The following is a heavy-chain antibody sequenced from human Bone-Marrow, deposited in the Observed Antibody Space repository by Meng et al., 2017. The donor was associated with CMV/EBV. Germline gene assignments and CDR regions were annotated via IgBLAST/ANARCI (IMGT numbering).Heavy chain of an antibody. CDR2: INPNSGGT. V-gene: IGHV1-2*02. J-gene: IGHJ4*02. Sequence: ASVKVSCKASGYTFTSYDINWVRQAPGQGLEWMGWINPNSGGTNYAQKFQGRVTMTRDTSISTAYMELSRLRSDDTAVYYCATHSSGWPYYFDYWGQGTLVTVSS. CDR3: ATHSSGWPYYFDY. CDR1: GYTFTSYD. D-gene: IGHD6-19*01.